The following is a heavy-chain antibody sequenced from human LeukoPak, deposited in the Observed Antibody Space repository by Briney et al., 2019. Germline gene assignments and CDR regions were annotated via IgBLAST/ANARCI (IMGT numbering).Heavy chain of an antibody. CDR1: GYSFTNYW. CDR2: IYPGDSHT. V-gene: IGHV5-51*01. CDR3: AGGPTVYGMDV. Sequence: GESLKISCKDSGYSFTNYWIGWVRQMPGKGLEWMGIIYPGDSHTRYSPSFQGQVTISADKSIGTAYLQWSSLKASDTAIYYCAGGPTVYGMDVWSQGTTVTVSS. D-gene: IGHD2-15*01. J-gene: IGHJ6*02.